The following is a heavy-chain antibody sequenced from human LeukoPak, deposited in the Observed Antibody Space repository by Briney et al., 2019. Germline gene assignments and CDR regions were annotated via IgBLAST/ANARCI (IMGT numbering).Heavy chain of an antibody. D-gene: IGHD3-10*01. Sequence: PGGSLRLSCAASGFTFSSYGMHWVRQAPGKGLEWVAVTSYDERNKFYADSVKGRFTISRDNSKNTLYLHMNSLRGDDTAVYFCAKKIMFRGATRGFFSYGMDVWGPGTTVVVSS. CDR1: GFTFSSYG. J-gene: IGHJ6*02. CDR2: TSYDERNK. V-gene: IGHV3-30*18. CDR3: AKKIMFRGATRGFFSYGMDV.